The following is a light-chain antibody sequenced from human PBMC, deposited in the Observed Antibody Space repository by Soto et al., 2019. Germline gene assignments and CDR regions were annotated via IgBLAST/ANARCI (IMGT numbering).Light chain of an antibody. V-gene: IGKV1-17*01. Sequence: DIQMTQSPSSLSASVGDRVTITCRASQGIRNDLGWYQQKPGKAPQHLIYATSSLQSGIPSRFSGSESGTEFTLTISSLQPEDVTTYYSLQHNSYPPTVGQGTKLEIK. J-gene: IGKJ2*01. CDR1: QGIRND. CDR3: LQHNSYPPT. CDR2: ATS.